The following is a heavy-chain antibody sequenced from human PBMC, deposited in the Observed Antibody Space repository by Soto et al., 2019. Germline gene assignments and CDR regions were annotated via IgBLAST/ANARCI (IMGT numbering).Heavy chain of an antibody. D-gene: IGHD6-13*01. CDR1: GGTFSSYA. J-gene: IGHJ5*02. Sequence: SVKVSCKASGGTFSSYAISWVRQAPGQGLEWMGGIIPIFGTANYAQKFQGRVTITADESTSTAYMELSSLRSEGTAVYYCARVPYLSSSWYGIVHWFDPWGQGTLVTVSS. CDR3: ARVPYLSSSWYGIVHWFDP. CDR2: IIPIFGTA. V-gene: IGHV1-69*13.